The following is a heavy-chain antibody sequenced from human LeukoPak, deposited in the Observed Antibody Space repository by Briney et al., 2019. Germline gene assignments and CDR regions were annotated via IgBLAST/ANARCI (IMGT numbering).Heavy chain of an antibody. CDR3: ARLGPGKYDSRGYEDY. D-gene: IGHD3-22*01. V-gene: IGHV3-30-3*01. CDR1: GFTFSSYA. Sequence: GGSLRLSCAASGFTFSSYAMHWVRQAPGKGLEWVAVISYDGGNKYYADSVKGRFTISRDNSKNTLYLQMNSLRAEDTAVYYCARLGPGKYDSRGYEDYWGQGTLVTVSS. J-gene: IGHJ4*02. CDR2: ISYDGGNK.